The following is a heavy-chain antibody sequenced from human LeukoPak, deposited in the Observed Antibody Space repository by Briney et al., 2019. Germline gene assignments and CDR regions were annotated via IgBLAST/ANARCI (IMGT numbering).Heavy chain of an antibody. V-gene: IGHV3-74*01. Sequence: GGSLRLSCAASGFTFSDYWIHWVRQAPGKGLVWVSRINTDGSITNYADSVKGRFSISRDNAKDTLYLQMSSLRAEDTAVYYCARDRGPRTGFMVREAYDYWGQGTLVTVSS. CDR3: ARDRGPRTGFMVREAYDY. CDR2: INTDGSIT. J-gene: IGHJ4*02. D-gene: IGHD3-10*01. CDR1: GFTFSDYW.